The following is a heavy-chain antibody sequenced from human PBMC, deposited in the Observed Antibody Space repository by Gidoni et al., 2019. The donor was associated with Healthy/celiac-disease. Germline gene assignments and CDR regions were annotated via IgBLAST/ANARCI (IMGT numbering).Heavy chain of an antibody. CDR3: ARPPRRDSSGWEQRPPAEYFQH. CDR2: ISYDGSNK. J-gene: IGHJ1*01. D-gene: IGHD6-19*01. CDR1: GFTFSSYA. V-gene: IGHV3-30*04. Sequence: QVQLVESGGGVVQPGRSLRLSCAASGFTFSSYAMHWVRQAPGKGREWVAVISYDGSNKYYADSVKGRFTISRDNSKNTLYLQMNSRRAEDTAVYYWARPPRRDSSGWEQRPPAEYFQHWGQGTLVTVSS.